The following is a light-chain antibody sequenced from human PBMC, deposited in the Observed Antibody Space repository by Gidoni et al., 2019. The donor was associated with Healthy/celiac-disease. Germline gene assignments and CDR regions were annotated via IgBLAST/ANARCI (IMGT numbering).Light chain of an antibody. CDR1: QRVSSSY. CDR2: GAS. V-gene: IGKV3-20*01. CDR3: QQYGSSPGT. J-gene: IGKJ1*01. Sequence: ELVSTPSPGTLSLSTGERATLSCRASQRVSSSYLAWYQQKPGQAPRLLIYGASSRATGIPDRFSGSGSGTDFTLTISRLEPEDFAVYYCQQYGSSPGTFGQGTKVEIK.